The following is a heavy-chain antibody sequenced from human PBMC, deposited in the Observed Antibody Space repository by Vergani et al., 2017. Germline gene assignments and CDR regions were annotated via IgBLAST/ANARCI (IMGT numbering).Heavy chain of an antibody. J-gene: IGHJ6*03. CDR3: AGQSSSWYAELPYYMDV. CDR2: IRYDGSSE. CDR1: GFTFDDYG. V-gene: IGHV3-30*02. D-gene: IGHD6-13*01. Sequence: VQLVESGGGVVRPGGSLRLSCAASGFTFDDYGMSWVRQAPGKGLEWVSFIRYDGSSEYYGDSVKGRFTISRDKSQNTVNLQMNSLRTEDTAVYYCAGQSSSWYAELPYYMDVWGKGTTVTVSS.